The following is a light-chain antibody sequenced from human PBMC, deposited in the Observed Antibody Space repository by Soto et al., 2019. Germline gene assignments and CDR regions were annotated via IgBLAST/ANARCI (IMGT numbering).Light chain of an antibody. CDR1: QGISTY. Sequence: DIHLTQSPFFLSASLGDIVTITCRAIQGISTYLVWYQQKAGEAPKSLIHDASSLQSGVPSRFSGSGSGTEFTLTISSLQPDDFATYYCQQHQSYWSFGQGTKVDIK. CDR2: DAS. CDR3: QQHQSYWS. V-gene: IGKV1-9*01. J-gene: IGKJ1*01.